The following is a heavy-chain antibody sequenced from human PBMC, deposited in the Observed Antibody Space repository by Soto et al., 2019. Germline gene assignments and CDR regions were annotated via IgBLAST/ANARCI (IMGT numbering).Heavy chain of an antibody. V-gene: IGHV1-69*01. CDR1: VGTFSSYT. J-gene: IGHJ3*02. Sequence: QVQLVQSGAEVKKPGSSVKVSCKASVGTFSSYTFSWVRQAPGQGLEWMGGIVPLFGTTNDAKIFQGRVTISAHESTGTVYMELRSLRSDDSAMYYCARDGDVTSTSPRGAFDSRGQGTVITVSS. D-gene: IGHD1-1*01. CDR3: ARDGDVTSTSPRGAFDS. CDR2: IVPLFGTT.